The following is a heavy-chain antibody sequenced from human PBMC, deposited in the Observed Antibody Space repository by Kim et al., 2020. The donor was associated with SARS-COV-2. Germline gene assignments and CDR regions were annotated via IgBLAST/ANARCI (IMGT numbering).Heavy chain of an antibody. J-gene: IGHJ4*02. Sequence: TYYADSVKGRFTISRDNSKNTLYLQMNSLRAEDTAVYYCATSTLLWFGEQWGQGTLVTVSS. CDR3: ATSTLLWFGEQ. CDR2: T. D-gene: IGHD3-10*01. V-gene: IGHV3-53*01.